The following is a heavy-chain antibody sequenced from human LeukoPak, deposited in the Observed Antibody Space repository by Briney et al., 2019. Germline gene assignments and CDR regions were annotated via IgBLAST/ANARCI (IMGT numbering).Heavy chain of an antibody. CDR3: ARRAGAYSHPYDY. J-gene: IGHJ4*02. D-gene: IGHD4/OR15-4a*01. V-gene: IGHV3-23*01. Sequence: GGSLSLSCAASAFTFSIYAVSWGRPPPGKGRGWVSTISSGGGSTHYADSLKGRFTISRDNAKNSLYLQMNSLRAEDTAVYYCARRAGAYSHPYDYWGQGTLVTVSS. CDR2: ISSGGGST. CDR1: AFTFSIYA.